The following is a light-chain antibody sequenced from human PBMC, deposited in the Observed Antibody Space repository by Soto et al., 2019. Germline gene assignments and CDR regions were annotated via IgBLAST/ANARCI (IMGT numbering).Light chain of an antibody. Sequence: DIQMTQSPSTLSASVGDRVTITCRASQTMSGWLAWYQQKPGKAPKLLIFEASILESGVPSRFSGSRSGTEFTLTIDSLQPDDFATYYCQQYTSYSPTFGQGTKVEI. CDR3: QQYTSYSPT. CDR2: EAS. V-gene: IGKV1-5*03. CDR1: QTMSGW. J-gene: IGKJ1*01.